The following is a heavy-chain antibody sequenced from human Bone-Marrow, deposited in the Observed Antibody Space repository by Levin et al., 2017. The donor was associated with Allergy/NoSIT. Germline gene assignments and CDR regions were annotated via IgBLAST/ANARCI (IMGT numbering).Heavy chain of an antibody. Sequence: PKASVKVSCAASGFTFSSYWMSWVRQAPGKGLEWVANIKQDGSEKYYVDSVKGRFTISRDNAKNSLYLQMNSLRAEDTAVYYCAREKPDVQLWLPGHYYYGMDVWGQGTTVTVSS. D-gene: IGHD5-18*01. V-gene: IGHV3-7*01. J-gene: IGHJ6*02. CDR3: AREKPDVQLWLPGHYYYGMDV. CDR1: GFTFSSYW. CDR2: IKQDGSEK.